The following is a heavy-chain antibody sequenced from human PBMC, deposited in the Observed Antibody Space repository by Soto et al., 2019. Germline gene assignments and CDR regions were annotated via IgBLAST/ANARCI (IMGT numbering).Heavy chain of an antibody. CDR1: VFTFGSVQ. Sequence: PGGAVRLSCEAAVFTFGSVQKNWFRQAPGRGLEWISHISGSGDTICYADSVKGRSAISRDNAKDSLALHMNSLRAEDTAVYYCARDSGYGSVDSVNHYFDYWGQGTPVTVYS. V-gene: IGHV3-48*03. D-gene: IGHD3-10*01. CDR2: ISGSGDTI. CDR3: ARDSGYGSVDSVNHYFDY. J-gene: IGHJ4*02.